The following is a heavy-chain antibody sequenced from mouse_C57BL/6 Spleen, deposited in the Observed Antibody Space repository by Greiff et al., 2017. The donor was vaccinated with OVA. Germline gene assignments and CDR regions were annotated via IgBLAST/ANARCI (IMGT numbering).Heavy chain of an antibody. V-gene: IGHV1-75*01. CDR2: IFPGSGST. CDR1: GYTFTDYY. Sequence: VQLQQSGPELVKPGASVKISCKASGYTFTDYYINWVKQRPGQGLEWIGWIFPGSGSTYYNEKFKGKATLTVDKSSSTAYMLLSSLTSEDSAVYFCARKAPSGLGGFAYWGQGTLVTVSA. J-gene: IGHJ3*01. CDR3: ARKAPSGLGGFAY. D-gene: IGHD3-3*01.